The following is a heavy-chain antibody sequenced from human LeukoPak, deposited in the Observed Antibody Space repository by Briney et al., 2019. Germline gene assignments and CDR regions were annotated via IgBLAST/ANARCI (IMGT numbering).Heavy chain of an antibody. Sequence: SETLSLTCTVSGGSISSYYWSWIRQPPGKGLEWIGYIYYSGSTNYNPSLKSRVPISVDTSKNQFSLKLSSVTAADTAVYYCARSPLGSSYWFDPWGQGTLVTVSS. CDR2: IYYSGST. V-gene: IGHV4-59*08. J-gene: IGHJ5*02. CDR1: GGSISSYY. CDR3: ARSPLGSSYWFDP. D-gene: IGHD6-13*01.